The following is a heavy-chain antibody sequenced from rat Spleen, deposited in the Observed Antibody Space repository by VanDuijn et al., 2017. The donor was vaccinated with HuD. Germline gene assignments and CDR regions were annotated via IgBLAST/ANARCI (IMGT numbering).Heavy chain of an antibody. D-gene: IGHD1-11*01. CDR2: ISYSGST. J-gene: IGHJ2*01. V-gene: IGHV3-1*01. CDR1: GYSITSNY. CDR3: ASDGGDY. Sequence: GYSITSNYWGWIRKFPGNKMEWIGHISYSGSTSYNPSLKSRISITRDTSKNQFFLQLNSVTTEDTATYYCASDGGDYWGQGVMVTVSS.